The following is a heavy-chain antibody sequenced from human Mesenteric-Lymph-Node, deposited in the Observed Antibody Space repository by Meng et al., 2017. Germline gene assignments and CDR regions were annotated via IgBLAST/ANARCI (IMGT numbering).Heavy chain of an antibody. D-gene: IGHD3-16*01. J-gene: IGHJ3*02. CDR2: ISSSGSTI. CDR3: ARDPASYDYVWESYRPDAFDI. Sequence: GGSLRLSCAASGFTFSDYYMSWIRQAPGKGLERVSYISSSGSTIYYADSVKGRFTISRDNAKNSLYLQMYSLRAEDTAVYYCARDPASYDYVWESYRPDAFDIWGQGTMVTVSS. CDR1: GFTFSDYY. V-gene: IGHV3-11*01.